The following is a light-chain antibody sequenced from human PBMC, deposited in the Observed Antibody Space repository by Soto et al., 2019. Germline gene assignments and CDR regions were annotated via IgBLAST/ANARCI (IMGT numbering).Light chain of an antibody. CDR2: EAS. CDR3: QQYKNLPPIP. CDR1: QTIKTY. V-gene: IGKV3-15*01. Sequence: DIVMTQSPATLSVAPGERATLSCRASQTIKTYLAWYQQKPGQAPRLLIYEASTRATGIPARFSGSGSGTEFTLSISSLQPEDFAVYYCQQYKNLPPIPFGQGGRLEIK. J-gene: IGKJ5*01.